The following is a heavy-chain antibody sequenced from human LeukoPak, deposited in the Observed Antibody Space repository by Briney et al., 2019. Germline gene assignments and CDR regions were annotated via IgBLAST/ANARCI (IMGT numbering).Heavy chain of an antibody. V-gene: IGHV3-7*01. CDR1: GFNLGSYW. J-gene: IGHJ4*02. Sequence: QAGGSLRLSCAASGFNLGSYWMSWVRQAPGKGLEWVANIKQDGSEKYYVDSVRGRFTISRDNAKNSLYLQMNSLRAEDTAVYYCARSIGGYYFDYWGQGTLVTVSS. D-gene: IGHD1-26*01. CDR2: IKQDGSEK. CDR3: ARSIGGYYFDY.